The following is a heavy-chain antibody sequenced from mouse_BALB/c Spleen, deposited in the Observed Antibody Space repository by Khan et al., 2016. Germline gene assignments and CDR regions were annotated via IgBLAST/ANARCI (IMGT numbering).Heavy chain of an antibody. CDR2: VNPNNGGT. CDR3: VSGGNDGNFDV. CDR1: GYSFTAYY. V-gene: IGHV1-26*01. J-gene: IGHJ1*01. Sequence: VQLKQSGPDLVKPGASVKISCKASGYSFTAYYIHWVKQSHGESLEWIGRVNPNNGGTSYIPKFKGKAVLTEDKSSNTVYMEIRSLTFEDSAVSYCVSGGNDGNFDVWGAGTTVTVSS. D-gene: IGHD2-2*01.